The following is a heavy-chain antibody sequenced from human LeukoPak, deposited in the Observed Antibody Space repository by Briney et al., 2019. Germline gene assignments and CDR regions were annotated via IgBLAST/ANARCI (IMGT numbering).Heavy chain of an antibody. CDR1: GYTFTGYY. CDR3: AGEYCSGGSCRQGFDY. CDR2: INPDTGAT. J-gene: IGHJ4*02. V-gene: IGHV1-2*02. D-gene: IGHD2-15*01. Sequence: ASVKVSCKASGYTFTGYYMHWVRQAPGQGLEWMGWINPDTGATDIAQKFQGRVTLTRDTSISTAYMELSSLRSDDSAVYYCAGEYCSGGSCRQGFDYWGQGTLVTVSS.